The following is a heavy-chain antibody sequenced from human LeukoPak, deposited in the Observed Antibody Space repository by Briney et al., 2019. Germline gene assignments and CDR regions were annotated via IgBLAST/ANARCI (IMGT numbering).Heavy chain of an antibody. V-gene: IGHV1-69*01. CDR3: ARDRGSYQAAQFNWFDP. J-gene: IGHJ5*02. D-gene: IGHD2-15*01. CDR2: IIPIFGTA. CDR1: GGTFSSYA. Sequence: ASAKVSCKASGGTFSSYAISWVRQAPGQGLEWMGGIIPIFGTANYAQKFQGRVTITADESTSTAYMELSSLRSEDTAVYYCARDRGSYQAAQFNWFDPWGQGTLVTVSS.